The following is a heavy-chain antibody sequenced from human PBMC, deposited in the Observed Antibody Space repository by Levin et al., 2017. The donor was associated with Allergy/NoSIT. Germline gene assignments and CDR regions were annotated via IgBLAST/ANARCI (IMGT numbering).Heavy chain of an antibody. Sequence: GGSLRLSCAASGFTFSSYEMNWVRQAPGKGLEWVSYISSSGSTIYYADSVKGRFTISRDNAKNSLYLQMNSLRAEDTAVYYCARDLRGKRYVWATYGMDGWGQGTTVTVSS. CDR2: ISSSGSTI. CDR1: GFTFSSYE. D-gene: IGHD1-14*01. CDR3: ARDLRGKRYVWATYGMDG. J-gene: IGHJ6*02. V-gene: IGHV3-48*03.